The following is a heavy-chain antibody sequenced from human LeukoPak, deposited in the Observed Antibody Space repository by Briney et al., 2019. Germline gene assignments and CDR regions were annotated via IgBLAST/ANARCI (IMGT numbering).Heavy chain of an antibody. V-gene: IGHV3-30-3*01. Sequence: GGSLRLSCAASGFSLSSHAMHWVRQAPGKGLEWVAVISYDGSSKYYADSAKGRFTISRDNSKNTLYLQMNSLRPEDTAVYYCARGVHTTMVVYWGQGALVTVSS. CDR2: ISYDGSSK. J-gene: IGHJ4*02. CDR1: GFSLSSHA. CDR3: ARGVHTTMVVY. D-gene: IGHD5-18*01.